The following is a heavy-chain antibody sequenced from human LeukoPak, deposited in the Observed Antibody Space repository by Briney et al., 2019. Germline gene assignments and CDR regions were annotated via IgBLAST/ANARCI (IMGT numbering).Heavy chain of an antibody. V-gene: IGHV3-30*18. CDR2: ISYDGSNK. CDR1: GFTFSSYG. Sequence: GRSLRLSCAASGFTFSSYGMHWVRQAPGKGLEWVAVISYDGSNKYYGDSVKGRFTISRDNSKNTPYLQMNSLRGEDTAVYYCAKDRYDSSEGWIDYWGQGTLVTVSS. CDR3: AKDRYDSSEGWIDY. D-gene: IGHD3-22*01. J-gene: IGHJ4*02.